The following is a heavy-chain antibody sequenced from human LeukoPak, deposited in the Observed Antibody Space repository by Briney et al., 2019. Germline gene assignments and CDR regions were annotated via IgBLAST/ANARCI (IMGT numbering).Heavy chain of an antibody. CDR3: ARVSWLFQYYFDY. V-gene: IGHV4-39*07. D-gene: IGHD3-9*01. CDR1: GGSISSSSYY. J-gene: IGHJ4*02. CDR2: IYYSGSA. Sequence: KPSETLSLTCTVSGGSISSSSYYWGWIRQPPGKGLEWIGSIYYSGSAYYNPSLKSRVTISIDTSKNQFSLKLSSVTAADTAVYYCARVSWLFQYYFDYWGQGTLVTVSS.